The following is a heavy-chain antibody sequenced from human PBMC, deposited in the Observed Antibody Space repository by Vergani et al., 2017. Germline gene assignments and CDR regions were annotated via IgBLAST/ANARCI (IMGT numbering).Heavy chain of an antibody. CDR1: GDSTISRSYY. CDR2: IHNRGNG. CDR3: ASGEYYSDSTSHFRGRYFDV. J-gene: IGHJ2*01. Sequence: QMQLQESGPGLVKASETLSLTCTVSGDSTISRSYYWGWIRQPPGKGLAWIGSIHNRGNGDSSSSLKSRVTISADTSKNQFSLGQTSVTAAETAVYYCASGEYYSDSTSHFRGRYFDVWGRGTLVTVPS. V-gene: IGHV4-39*01. D-gene: IGHD3-16*01.